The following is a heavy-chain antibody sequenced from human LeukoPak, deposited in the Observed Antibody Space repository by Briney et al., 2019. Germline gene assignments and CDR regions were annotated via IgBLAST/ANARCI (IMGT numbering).Heavy chain of an antibody. Sequence: ASVKVSCKVSGYTLTELSMHWVRQAPGKGLEWMGGFDPEDGETIYAQKFQGRVTMTEDTSTDTAYMELSSLRSEDTAVYYCATGGYCSGGSCRYYYYYYMDVWGKGTTVTVSS. V-gene: IGHV1-24*01. CDR3: ATGGYCSGGSCRYYYYYYMDV. CDR1: GYTLTELS. D-gene: IGHD2-15*01. CDR2: FDPEDGET. J-gene: IGHJ6*03.